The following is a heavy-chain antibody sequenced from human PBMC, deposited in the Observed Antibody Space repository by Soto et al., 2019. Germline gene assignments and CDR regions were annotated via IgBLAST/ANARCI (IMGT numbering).Heavy chain of an antibody. CDR1: GFTFSSSW. D-gene: IGHD2-2*01. J-gene: IGHJ5*02. Sequence: PGGSLRLSCAASGFTFSSSWMHWVRQAPGKGLVWVSRVSGDGSNTNYADSVKGRFTISRDNAKNSLYLQMNSLRAEDTAVYYCARGIVVVPAAIPSYNWFDPWGQGTLVTVSS. CDR3: ARGIVVVPAAIPSYNWFDP. CDR2: VSGDGSNT. V-gene: IGHV3-74*01.